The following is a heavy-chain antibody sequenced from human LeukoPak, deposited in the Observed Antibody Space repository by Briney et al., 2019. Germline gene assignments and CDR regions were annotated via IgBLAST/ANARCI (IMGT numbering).Heavy chain of an antibody. CDR2: INHSGST. CDR1: GGSFSGYY. Sequence: SETLSLTXAVYGGSFSGYYWSSIRQPPGKGLEWVGEINHSGSTNYNPSLKSRVTISVDTSKNQFSLKLSSVTAADTAVYYCHTGGYYYYYMDVWGKGTTVTVSS. J-gene: IGHJ6*03. V-gene: IGHV4-34*01. D-gene: IGHD3-10*01. CDR3: HTGGYYYYYMDV.